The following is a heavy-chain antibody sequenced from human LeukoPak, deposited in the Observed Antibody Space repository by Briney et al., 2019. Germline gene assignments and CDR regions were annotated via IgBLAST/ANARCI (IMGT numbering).Heavy chain of an antibody. CDR1: GYTFTGYY. Sequence: ASVKVSCKASGYTFTGYYMHWVRQAPGQGLEWMGWINPNSGGTNYAQKFQGRVTMTRDTSISTAYMELSRLRSDDTAVYYCARGEGTVTTKGGYWFDPWGQGTLVTVSS. V-gene: IGHV1-2*02. CDR3: ARGEGTVTTKGGYWFDP. CDR2: INPNSGGT. D-gene: IGHD4-17*01. J-gene: IGHJ5*02.